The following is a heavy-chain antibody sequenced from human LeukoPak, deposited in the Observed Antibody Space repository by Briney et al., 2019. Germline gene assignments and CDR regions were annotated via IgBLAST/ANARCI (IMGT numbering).Heavy chain of an antibody. CDR1: GCTFTSYY. J-gene: IGHJ6*03. V-gene: IGHV1-46*01. CDR3: ARDARDSSGWYDYYYYYMDV. D-gene: IGHD6-19*01. Sequence: ASVKVSCKASGCTFTSYYMHWVRQAPGQGLEWMGIINPSGGSTSYAQKFQGRVTITADESTSTAYMELSSLRSEDTAVYYCARDARDSSGWYDYYYYYMDVWGKGTTVTVSS. CDR2: INPSGGST.